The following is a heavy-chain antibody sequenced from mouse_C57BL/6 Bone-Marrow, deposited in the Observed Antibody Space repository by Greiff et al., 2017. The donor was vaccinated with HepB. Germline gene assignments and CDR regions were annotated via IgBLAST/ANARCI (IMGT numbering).Heavy chain of an antibody. D-gene: IGHD2-4*01. J-gene: IGHJ1*03. CDR1: GYTFTTYP. V-gene: IGHV1-47*01. CDR3: ARRYCDYAYWYFDV. Sequence: VQLQQSGAELVKPGASVKMSCKASGYTFTTYPIEWMKQNHGKSLEWIGNFHPYNDDTKYNEKFKGKATLTAEKSSSTVYLELSRLTSEDSAVYYCARRYCDYAYWYFDVWGTGTTVTVSS. CDR2: FHPYNDDT.